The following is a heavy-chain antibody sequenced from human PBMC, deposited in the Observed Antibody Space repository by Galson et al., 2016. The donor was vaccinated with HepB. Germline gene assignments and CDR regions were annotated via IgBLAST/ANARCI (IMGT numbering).Heavy chain of an antibody. CDR3: AKDTNPGGYAPHD. D-gene: IGHD2-2*01. CDR2: ISGSGGIR. Sequence: SLRLSCAASGFTFNSYAMNWVRQAAGKGLEWVSLISGSGGIRHYADSVKGRFTISRDNSENTVYLQMNSLRAEDTAVYYCAKDTNPGGYAPHDGGQGTLVSVSS. CDR1: GFTFNSYA. J-gene: IGHJ4*02. V-gene: IGHV3-23*01.